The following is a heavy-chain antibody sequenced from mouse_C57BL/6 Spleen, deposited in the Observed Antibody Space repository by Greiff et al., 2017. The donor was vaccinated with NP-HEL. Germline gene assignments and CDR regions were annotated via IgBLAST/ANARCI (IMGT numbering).Heavy chain of an antibody. Sequence: QVQLQQSGAELARPGASVKMSCKASGYTFTSYTMHWVKQRPGQGLEWIGYINPSSGYTTYNQKFKDKATLTADKSSSTAYMQLSSLTSEDSAVYYCARISITTERRDYWGQGTTLTVSS. CDR1: GYTFTSYT. D-gene: IGHD1-1*01. CDR3: ARISITTERRDY. J-gene: IGHJ2*01. V-gene: IGHV1-4*01. CDR2: INPSSGYT.